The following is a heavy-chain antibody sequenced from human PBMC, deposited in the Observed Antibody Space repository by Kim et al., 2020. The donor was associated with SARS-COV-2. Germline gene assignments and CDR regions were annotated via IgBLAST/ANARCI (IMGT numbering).Heavy chain of an antibody. CDR2: IYYSGST. D-gene: IGHD4-4*01. Sequence: SETLSLTCTVSGGSISSGDYYWSWIRQPPGKGLEWIGYIYYSGSTYYNPSLKSRVTISVDTSKNQFSLKLSSVTAADTAVYYCAREPYSNYISWFDPWGQGTLVTVSS. J-gene: IGHJ5*02. CDR3: AREPYSNYISWFDP. CDR1: GGSISSGDYY. V-gene: IGHV4-30-4*01.